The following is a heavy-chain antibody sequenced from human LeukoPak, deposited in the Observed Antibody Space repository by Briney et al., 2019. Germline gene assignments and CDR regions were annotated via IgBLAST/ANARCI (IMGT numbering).Heavy chain of an antibody. Sequence: GGSLRLSCAASGFTFSNYWMHWVRQAPGKGLVWVSRIHSDGSSTSYADSVKGRFTISRDNAKSTVDLQMNSLRVEDTAMYYCTRGYYPDSSDPIPFDIWGQGTMVTVSS. CDR2: IHSDGSST. D-gene: IGHD3-22*01. J-gene: IGHJ3*02. V-gene: IGHV3-74*01. CDR3: TRGYYPDSSDPIPFDI. CDR1: GFTFSNYW.